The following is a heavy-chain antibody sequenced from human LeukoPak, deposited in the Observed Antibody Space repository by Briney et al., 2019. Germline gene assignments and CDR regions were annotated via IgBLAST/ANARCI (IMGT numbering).Heavy chain of an antibody. CDR3: ARALYRGYYFDY. J-gene: IGHJ4*02. V-gene: IGHV3-53*01. D-gene: IGHD3-16*01. Sequence: GGSLRLSCAVSGFTVSINYMSWVRQAPGKGLEWVSFIYSGGSTYYADSVKGRFTISRDNSKNTLYLQMNSLRPEDTAVYYCARALYRGYYFDYWGQGTLVTVSS. CDR2: IYSGGST. CDR1: GFTVSINY.